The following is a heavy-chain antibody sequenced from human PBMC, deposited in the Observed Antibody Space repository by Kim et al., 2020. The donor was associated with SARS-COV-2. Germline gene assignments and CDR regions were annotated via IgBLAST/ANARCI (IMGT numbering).Heavy chain of an antibody. CDR1: GFTFSSYG. V-gene: IGHV3-33*05. CDR2: ISYDGSNK. CDR3: ARDTHYDILTGYYTGSYYYYGMDV. Sequence: GGSLRLSCAASGFTFSSYGMHWVRQAPGKGLEWVAVISYDGSNKYYADSVKGRFTISRDNSKNTLYLQMNSLRAEDTAVYYCARDTHYDILTGYYTGSYYYYGMDVWGQGTTVTVSS. J-gene: IGHJ6*02. D-gene: IGHD3-9*01.